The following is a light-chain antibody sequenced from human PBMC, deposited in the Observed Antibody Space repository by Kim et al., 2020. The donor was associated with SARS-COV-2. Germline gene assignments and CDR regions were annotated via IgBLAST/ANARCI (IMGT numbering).Light chain of an antibody. J-gene: IGLJ1*01. CDR1: SLRSYY. Sequence: SSELTQDPAVSVALGQTARITCQGDSLRSYYASWYQQKPGQAPVLVIYGKNNRPSGIPDRFSGSSSGNTASLTITGAQAEDEADYYCNSRDSSGNHPFGTGTKVTVL. CDR3: NSRDSSGNHP. V-gene: IGLV3-19*01. CDR2: GKN.